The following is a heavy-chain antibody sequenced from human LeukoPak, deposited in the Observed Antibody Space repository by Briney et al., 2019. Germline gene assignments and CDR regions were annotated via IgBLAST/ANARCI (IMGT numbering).Heavy chain of an antibody. J-gene: IGHJ6*03. D-gene: IGHD1-14*01. CDR1: GFTFSSYS. V-gene: IGHV3-48*01. CDR2: ISSSSSTI. CDR3: ARDRLEPRGASYYYYMDV. Sequence: GGSLRLSCAASGFTFSSYSVNWVRQAPGKGLEWVSYISSSSSTIHYADSVKGGFTISRDTAKHALYLQMNSLRAEDTALYYCARDRLEPRGASYYYYMDVWGKGTTVTVSS.